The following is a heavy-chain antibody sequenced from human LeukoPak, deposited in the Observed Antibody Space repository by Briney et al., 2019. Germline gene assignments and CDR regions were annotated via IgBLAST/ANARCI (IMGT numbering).Heavy chain of an antibody. D-gene: IGHD1-7*01. CDR2: ISSSSSTI. CDR3: AGPVTGTTFVGYDY. V-gene: IGHV3-48*01. Sequence: GGSLRLSCAASGFTFSSYSMNWVRQAPGKGLEWVSYISSSSSTIYYADSVKGRFTISRDNAKNSLYLQMNSLRAEDTAVYYCAGPVTGTTFVGYDYWGQGTLVTVSS. J-gene: IGHJ4*02. CDR1: GFTFSSYS.